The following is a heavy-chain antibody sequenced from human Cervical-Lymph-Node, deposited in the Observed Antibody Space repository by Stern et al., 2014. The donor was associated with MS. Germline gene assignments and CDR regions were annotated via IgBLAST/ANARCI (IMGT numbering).Heavy chain of an antibody. J-gene: IGHJ4*02. D-gene: IGHD3-22*01. Sequence: QVPLRESGPTLVKPTQTLTLTCTFSGFSLSTSGVGVGWIRQPPGKALAWLALIYWDDDKRSSPYLKSRPAITKDTSKNPVVLTMTNRDPVDTPTFYCAKNAFKYYESSVYYIDSPATFDYWGQGTLVTVSS. CDR1: GFSLSTSGVG. V-gene: IGHV2-5*02. CDR2: IYWDDDK. CDR3: AKNAFKYYESSVYYIDSPATFDY.